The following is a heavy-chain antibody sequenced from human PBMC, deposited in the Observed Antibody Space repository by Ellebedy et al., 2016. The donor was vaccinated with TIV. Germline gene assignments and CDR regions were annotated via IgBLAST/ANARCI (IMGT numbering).Heavy chain of an antibody. CDR3: ASGLGVRKMNAFDF. D-gene: IGHD2-8*02. CDR1: GGSFSGYY. CDR2: IHHSGST. Sequence: MPSETLSLTCAVYGGSFSGYYWDWIRQPPGTGLEWIGEIHHSGSTNYNPSLKSRVTISVDTSKNQFSLRLTSVTAADTALYYWASGLGVRKMNAFDFWGEGTMVTVSS. J-gene: IGHJ3*01. V-gene: IGHV4-34*01.